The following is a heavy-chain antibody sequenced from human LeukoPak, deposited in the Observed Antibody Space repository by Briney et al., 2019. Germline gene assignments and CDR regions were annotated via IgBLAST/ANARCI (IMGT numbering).Heavy chain of an antibody. V-gene: IGHV3-7*01. CDR2: IKHDGTAK. CDR1: GFRFSNYF. CDR3: ASSFTPNYYDI. Sequence: GGSLRLSCAASGFRFSNYFMSWARQAPGKRLEWVATIKHDGTAKTYGDSVQGRFTISRDNAQNSVYLQMNSLRAEDTAFYYCASSFTPNYYDIWGQGILVTVSS. D-gene: IGHD2-15*01. J-gene: IGHJ4*02.